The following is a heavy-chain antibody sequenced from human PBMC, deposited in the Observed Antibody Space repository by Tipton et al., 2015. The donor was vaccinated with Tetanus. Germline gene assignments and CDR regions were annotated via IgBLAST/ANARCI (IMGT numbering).Heavy chain of an antibody. Sequence: SLRLSCEASGFSFSDYGMHWVRQAPGKGPEWVSSISSTSSYIYYADSVKGRFTISRDNAKNSLYLQMDSLRAEDTAVYYCASGSALDYWGQGILVTVSS. D-gene: IGHD6-25*01. CDR1: GFSFSDYG. V-gene: IGHV3-21*01. CDR3: ASGSALDY. J-gene: IGHJ4*02. CDR2: ISSTSSYI.